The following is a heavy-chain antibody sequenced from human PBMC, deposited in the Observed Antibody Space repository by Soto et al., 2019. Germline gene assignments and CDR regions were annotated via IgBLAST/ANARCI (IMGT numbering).Heavy chain of an antibody. CDR1: GFTLSIYA. CDR2: ITSGGGL. V-gene: IGHV3-23*01. D-gene: IGHD2-15*01. J-gene: IGHJ4*02. CDR3: AKGDCSGRTCYGSDY. Sequence: EVQLLESGGGLVQPGGSLRLSCEASGFTLSIYAMRWIRQAPGKGLEWVSTITSGGGLYTADSVKGRFTISRDNSKNTMYLQMNSLTVEDTAIYYCAKGDCSGRTCYGSDYWGQGTVVTVSS.